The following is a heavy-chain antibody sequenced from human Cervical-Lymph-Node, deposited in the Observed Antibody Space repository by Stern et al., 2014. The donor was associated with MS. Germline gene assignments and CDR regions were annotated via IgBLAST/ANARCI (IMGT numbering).Heavy chain of an antibody. J-gene: IGHJ3*01. CDR1: GFTFTRYA. CDR2: VSYDGLNE. Sequence: VQLVESGGGVVQPGKSLRLSCGPSGFTFTRYAMPWVRQAPGKGLDWVAGVSYDGLNEYYADSVKGRFTISRDNSKKTVSLQMNSLRPEDTALYYCARGAYTYGFDGFSGAFDLWGQGTMVTVSS. CDR3: ARGAYTYGFDGFSGAFDL. V-gene: IGHV3-30*04. D-gene: IGHD5-18*01.